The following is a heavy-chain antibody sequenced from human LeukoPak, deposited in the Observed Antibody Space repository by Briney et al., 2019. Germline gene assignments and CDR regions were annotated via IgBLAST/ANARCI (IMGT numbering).Heavy chain of an antibody. CDR1: GFTFSSYA. J-gene: IGHJ4*02. D-gene: IGHD3-9*01. Sequence: PGGSLRLSCAASGFTFSSYAMHWVRQAPGKGLEYVSAISSNGGSTYYANSVKGRFTISRDNSKNTLYLQMGSLRAEDTAVYYCARGSPYYDILTGPSDYWGQGTLVTVSS. V-gene: IGHV3-64*01. CDR3: ARGSPYYDILTGPSDY. CDR2: ISSNGGST.